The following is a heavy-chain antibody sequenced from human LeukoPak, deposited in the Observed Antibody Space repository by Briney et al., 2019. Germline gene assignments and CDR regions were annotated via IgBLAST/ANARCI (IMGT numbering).Heavy chain of an antibody. CDR3: ARRSGSYSY. Sequence: SETLSLTCTVSGGSISSYYWSWIRQPPGQGLERIGYIYYSGSTNYNPSLTSRVTISVDTSKNQFSLKLSSVTAADTAVYYCARRSGSYSYWGQGTLVTVSS. V-gene: IGHV4-59*12. CDR2: IYYSGST. D-gene: IGHD1-26*01. CDR1: GGSISSYY. J-gene: IGHJ4*02.